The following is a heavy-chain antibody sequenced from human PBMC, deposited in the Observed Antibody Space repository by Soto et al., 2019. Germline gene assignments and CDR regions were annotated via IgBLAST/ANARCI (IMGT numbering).Heavy chain of an antibody. CDR2: ISAYNGNT. V-gene: IGHV1-18*01. CDR3: AREAGGSSWQDFYYYYGMDV. CDR1: GYTFTSYG. J-gene: IGHJ6*02. D-gene: IGHD6-13*01. Sequence: ASVKVSCKASGYTFTSYGISWVRQAPGQGLEWMGWISAYNGNTNYAQKLQGRVTMTTDTSTSTAYMELRSLRSDDTAVYYCAREAGGSSWQDFYYYYGMDVWGQGTTVTVSS.